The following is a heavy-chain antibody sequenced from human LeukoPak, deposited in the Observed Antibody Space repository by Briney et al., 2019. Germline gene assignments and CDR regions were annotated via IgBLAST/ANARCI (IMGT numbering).Heavy chain of an antibody. J-gene: IGHJ4*02. CDR2: INPGDSYT. D-gene: IGHD2-21*01. Sequence: GESLKISCRGSGYRITDYWIGWVRQMPGKGLEWMGVINPGDSYTTYSPSFQGQVTISADKSINTAYLQWSSLEASDTAMFFCARHDCSEVRRRFDYWGQGTLVTVSS. CDR1: GYRITDYW. V-gene: IGHV5-51*01. CDR3: ARHDCSEVRRRFDY.